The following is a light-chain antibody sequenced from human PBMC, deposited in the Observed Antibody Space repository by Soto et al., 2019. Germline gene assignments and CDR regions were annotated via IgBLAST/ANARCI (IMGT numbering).Light chain of an antibody. V-gene: IGKV1-12*01. CDR1: QDIRNW. CDR3: QQANNFPET. Sequence: DIQMTQSPSSVSASVGDRVTITCRASQDIRNWLAWYQQKPGQAPKLLIYAASSLQSGVPSRFSGSGSGTDFTLTISSLQPEDFATYYCQQANNFPETFGQGTKVEIK. J-gene: IGKJ1*01. CDR2: AAS.